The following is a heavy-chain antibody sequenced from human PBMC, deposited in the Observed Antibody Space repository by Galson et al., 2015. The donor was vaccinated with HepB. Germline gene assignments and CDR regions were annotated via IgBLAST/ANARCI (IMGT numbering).Heavy chain of an antibody. CDR1: GYRFANFG. CDR3: ARDYVVITKNWFDP. V-gene: IGHV1-18*01. CDR2: INTHNGNT. J-gene: IGHJ5*02. D-gene: IGHD2-21*01. Sequence: SVKVSCKAYGYRFANFGISWVRQAPRQGLEWMGWINTHNGNTKYAQKFQVRVTMTTDTSTSTAYMELRNLRYDDTALYYCARDYVVITKNWFDPWGQGTLVTVSS.